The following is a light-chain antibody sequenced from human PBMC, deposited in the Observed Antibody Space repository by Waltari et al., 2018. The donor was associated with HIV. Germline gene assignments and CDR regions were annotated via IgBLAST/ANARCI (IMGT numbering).Light chain of an antibody. Sequence: VMTQSPATVSVSPGDGATLSCRNSQSNHNNLVWYQKRPGQAPRLLIYDASTRATGIPARFSGSGSGTEFTLTINNLQSEDSAIYYCQQYNNWPRTFGQGTKVEIK. V-gene: IGKV3-15*01. CDR2: DAS. J-gene: IGKJ1*01. CDR3: QQYNNWPRT. CDR1: QSNHNN.